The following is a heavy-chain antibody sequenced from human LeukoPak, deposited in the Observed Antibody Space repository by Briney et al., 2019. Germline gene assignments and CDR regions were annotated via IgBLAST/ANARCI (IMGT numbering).Heavy chain of an antibody. Sequence: GGSLRLSCAASGFTFSSYGMHWVRQAPGKGLEWVAVISYDGSNKYYADSVKGRFTISRDNSKNTLYLQMNSLRAEDTAVYYCAKGEGDYGSGRRGYFDYWGQGTLVTVSS. V-gene: IGHV3-30*18. J-gene: IGHJ4*02. CDR3: AKGEGDYGSGRRGYFDY. CDR1: GFTFSSYG. CDR2: ISYDGSNK. D-gene: IGHD3-10*01.